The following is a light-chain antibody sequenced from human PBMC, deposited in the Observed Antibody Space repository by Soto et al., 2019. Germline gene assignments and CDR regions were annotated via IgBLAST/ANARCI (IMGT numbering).Light chain of an antibody. CDR2: DVT. CDR1: SSDVGGYDF. Sequence: QSALTQPRSVSGSPGQSVTISCTGSSSDVGGYDFVSWYQQHPGKAPKLLIYDVTKRPSGVPDRFSASKSGNTASLTISRLQSGDEAVYFCCSYARNYVYVFGTGTKLTVL. J-gene: IGLJ1*01. CDR3: CSYARNYVYV. V-gene: IGLV2-11*01.